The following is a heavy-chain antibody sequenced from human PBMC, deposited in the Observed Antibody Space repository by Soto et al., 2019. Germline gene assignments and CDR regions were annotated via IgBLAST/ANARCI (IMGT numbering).Heavy chain of an antibody. CDR2: IKSASDGGTT. Sequence: EVQLVESGGGLVKPGGSLRLSCVASAFTFSARFMSWVRQAPGKGLEWVGRIKSASDGGTTDYATPLKGRFTISTDHSKNTVYLQMNSLKTEDTAIYYCTTGDNYYSSLDVWGQGTTVTVSS. V-gene: IGHV3-15*01. CDR1: AFTFSARF. D-gene: IGHD2-21*02. J-gene: IGHJ6*02. CDR3: TTGDNYYSSLDV.